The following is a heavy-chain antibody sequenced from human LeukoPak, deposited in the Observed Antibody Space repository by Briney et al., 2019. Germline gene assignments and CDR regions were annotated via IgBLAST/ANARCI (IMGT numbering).Heavy chain of an antibody. Sequence: GGSLRLSCAASGFNFNNHNMNWVRQAPGKGLQWVSYISGSGDAIFYAESVQGRFTISRDNAKNSVYLQMNSLRAEDTAVYYCARGALDAATPFDSWGQGTLVTVSS. J-gene: IGHJ5*01. V-gene: IGHV3-48*01. CDR3: ARGALDAATPFDS. D-gene: IGHD2-15*01. CDR2: ISGSGDAI. CDR1: GFNFNNHN.